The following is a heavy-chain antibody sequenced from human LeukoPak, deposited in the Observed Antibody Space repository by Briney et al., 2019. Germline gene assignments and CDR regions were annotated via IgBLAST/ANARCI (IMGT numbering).Heavy chain of an antibody. J-gene: IGHJ4*02. CDR2: IWYDGSNK. V-gene: IGHV3-33*08. Sequence: GGSLRLSCAASGFTFSDYYMDWVRQAPGKGLEWVAVIWYDGSNKYYADSVKGRFTVSRDNSKNTLYLQMNSLRAEDTAVYYCARELPPVVTYYFDYWGQGTLVTVSS. CDR3: ARELPPVVTYYFDY. CDR1: GFTFSDYY. D-gene: IGHD3-22*01.